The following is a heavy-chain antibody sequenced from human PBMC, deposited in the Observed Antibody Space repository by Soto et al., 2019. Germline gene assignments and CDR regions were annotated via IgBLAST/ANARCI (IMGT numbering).Heavy chain of an antibody. CDR3: ARKSLGFGELPYGMDV. CDR1: GYSFTSYW. CDR2: IDPSDSYT. D-gene: IGHD3-10*01. V-gene: IGHV5-10-1*01. J-gene: IGHJ6*02. Sequence: GESLKISCKGSGYSFTSYWISWVRQMPGKGLEWMGRIDPSDSYTNYSPSFQGHVTISADKSISAAYLQWSSLKASDTAMYYCARKSLGFGELPYGMDVWGQGTTVTVSS.